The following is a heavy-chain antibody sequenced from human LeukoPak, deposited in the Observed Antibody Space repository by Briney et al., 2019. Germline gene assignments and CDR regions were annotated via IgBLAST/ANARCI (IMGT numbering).Heavy chain of an antibody. CDR1: GGSFSGYY. CDR2: INHSGST. D-gene: IGHD3-9*01. CDR3: ARYTRNTRSGYFDWLTNPGPDSFLPQNWYFDL. V-gene: IGHV4-34*01. Sequence: SETLSLTCAVYGGSFSGYYWSWIRQPPGKGLEWIGEINHSGSTNYNPSLKSRVTISVDTSKNQFSLKLSSVTAADTAVYYCARYTRNTRSGYFDWLTNPGPDSFLPQNWYFDLWGRGTLVTVSS. J-gene: IGHJ2*01.